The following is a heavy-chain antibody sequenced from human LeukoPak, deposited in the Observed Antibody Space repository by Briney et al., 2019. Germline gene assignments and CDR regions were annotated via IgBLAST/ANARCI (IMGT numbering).Heavy chain of an antibody. CDR1: GFTFSSYA. D-gene: IGHD6-19*01. J-gene: IGHJ4*02. CDR3: AKPYSSG. CDR2: ITGNGGST. V-gene: IGHV3-23*01. Sequence: PGGSLRLSCAASGFTFSSYAMNWVRQAPGKGLEWVSVITGNGGSTNYADSVKGRFTISRDNSKNTLYLQMNSLRAEDTAVYYCAKPYSSGWGQGTLVTVSS.